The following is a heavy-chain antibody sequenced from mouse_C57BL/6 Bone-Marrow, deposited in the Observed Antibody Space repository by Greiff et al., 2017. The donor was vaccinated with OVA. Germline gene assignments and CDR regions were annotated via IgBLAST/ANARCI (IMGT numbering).Heavy chain of an antibody. CDR1: GYTFTDYY. CDR3: ARSLYYYGSSWFAY. J-gene: IGHJ3*01. V-gene: IGHV1-26*01. CDR2: INPNNGGT. Sequence: VQLQQSGPELVKPGASVKISCKASGYTFTDYYMNLVKQSHGKSLEWIGDINPNNGGTSYNQKFKGKATLTVDKSSSTAYMELRSLTSEDSAVYYCARSLYYYGSSWFAYWGQGTLVTVSA. D-gene: IGHD1-1*01.